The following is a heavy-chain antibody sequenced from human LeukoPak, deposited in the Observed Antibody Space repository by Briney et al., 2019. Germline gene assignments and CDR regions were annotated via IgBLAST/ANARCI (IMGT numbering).Heavy chain of an antibody. D-gene: IGHD6-19*01. V-gene: IGHV3-23*01. CDR2: IDVSGDTE. CDR1: GFTITNYG. Sequence: GGSLRLSCAVSGFTITNYGMSWVRQAPGKGLEWVSAIDVSGDTEYYADSVKGRFMISRDNSRNTLYLQINSLRGEDTALYYCAQGYSSGWYPNWGQGTLVTVSS. CDR3: AQGYSSGWYPN. J-gene: IGHJ4*02.